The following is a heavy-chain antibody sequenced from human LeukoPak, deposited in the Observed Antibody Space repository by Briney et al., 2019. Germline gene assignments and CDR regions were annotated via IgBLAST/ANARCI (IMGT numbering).Heavy chain of an antibody. CDR3: ARRAMVRGGTYFDY. CDR1: GGSISSSSYY. J-gene: IGHJ4*02. CDR2: IYYSGST. D-gene: IGHD3-10*01. Sequence: KPSETLSLTCTVSGGSISSSSYYWGWIRQPPGKGLEWIVSIYYSGSTYYNTSLKSRVTISVDTSKKQFSLKLSSVTAADTAVYCCARRAMVRGGTYFDYWGQGTLVTVSS. V-gene: IGHV4-39*01.